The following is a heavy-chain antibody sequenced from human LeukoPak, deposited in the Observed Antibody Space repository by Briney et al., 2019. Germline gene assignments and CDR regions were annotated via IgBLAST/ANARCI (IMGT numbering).Heavy chain of an antibody. Sequence: PGGSLRLSCAASGFTFSSYSMNWVRQAPGKGLEWVSYISSSSTGIYYADSVKGRFTISRDSAKNSLYLQMNSLRAEDTAVYYCARGPYSSNWYVDYWGQGTLVTVAS. J-gene: IGHJ4*02. CDR1: GFTFSSYS. CDR3: ARGPYSSNWYVDY. D-gene: IGHD6-13*01. CDR2: ISSSSTGI. V-gene: IGHV3-48*04.